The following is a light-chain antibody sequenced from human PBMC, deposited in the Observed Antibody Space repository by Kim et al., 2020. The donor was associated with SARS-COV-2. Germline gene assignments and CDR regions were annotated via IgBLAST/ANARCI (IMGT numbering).Light chain of an antibody. Sequence: IVLTQSPATLSLSPGERATLSCRASQSISSHLAWYQQKSGQAPRLLIYDASNRATGIPARFSGSGSGTDFTLTISSLEPEDFAVYYCQQRSNWPLTFGGGTKVDIK. CDR2: DAS. CDR1: QSISSH. V-gene: IGKV3-11*01. J-gene: IGKJ4*01. CDR3: QQRSNWPLT.